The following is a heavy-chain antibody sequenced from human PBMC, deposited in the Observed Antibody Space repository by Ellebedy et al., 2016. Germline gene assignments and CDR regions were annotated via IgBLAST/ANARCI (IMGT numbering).Heavy chain of an antibody. J-gene: IGHJ4*02. CDR2: SYYSGSP. CDR1: GGSISRSSYF. D-gene: IGHD6-19*01. V-gene: IGHV4-39*01. Sequence: SETLSLTCNVSGGSISRSSYFWGWIRQPPGKGLEWIGSSYYSGSPYPNPSLKSRVTIFVDTSKNQFSLKLSSVTAADTAVYYCATSFSGAAADFDNWGQGTLVTVSS. CDR3: ATSFSGAAADFDN.